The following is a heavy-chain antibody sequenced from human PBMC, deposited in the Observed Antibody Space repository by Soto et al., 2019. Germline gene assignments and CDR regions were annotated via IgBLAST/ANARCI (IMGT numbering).Heavy chain of an antibody. CDR2: SRDKAHSYTT. Sequence: GGSLRLSCAASGFTFSDHYMDWVRQAPGKGLEWVGRSRDKAHSYTTEYAASVKGRFIISRDDSKNSLYLQMNSLKTEDTAVYYCARRALGPTYDNDYWGQGTLVTVSS. J-gene: IGHJ4*02. CDR1: GFTFSDHY. D-gene: IGHD1-26*01. CDR3: ARRALGPTYDNDY. V-gene: IGHV3-72*01.